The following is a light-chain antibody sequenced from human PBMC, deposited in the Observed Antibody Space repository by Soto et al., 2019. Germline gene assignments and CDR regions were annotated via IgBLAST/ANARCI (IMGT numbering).Light chain of an antibody. J-gene: IGLJ1*01. CDR1: TGAVTNGHW. CDR3: LVIFTGVGEV. CDR2: DTS. Sequence: QAVVTQEPSLTVSPGGTVTLTCGSSTGAVTNGHWPHWFQQKPGQAPRTLIYDTSNKHSWTPARFSGSLLGGKAALTLSGAQPEDEADYYCLVIFTGVGEVFGTGTKVTVL. V-gene: IGLV7-46*01.